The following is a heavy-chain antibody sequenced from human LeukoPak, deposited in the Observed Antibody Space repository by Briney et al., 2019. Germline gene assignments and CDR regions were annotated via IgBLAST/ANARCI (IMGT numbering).Heavy chain of an antibody. D-gene: IGHD4-17*01. CDR1: GFTFNTYT. Sequence: GGSLRLSCAASGFTFNTYTMTWVRQAPGKGLEWVSSISSSSSYIYYADSVKGRFTISRDNAKNSVYLQMNSLRAGDTARYFCASPGSTVTGGPTWGQGSLVTVSS. CDR3: ASPGSTVTGGPT. V-gene: IGHV3-21*01. CDR2: ISSSSSYI. J-gene: IGHJ5*01.